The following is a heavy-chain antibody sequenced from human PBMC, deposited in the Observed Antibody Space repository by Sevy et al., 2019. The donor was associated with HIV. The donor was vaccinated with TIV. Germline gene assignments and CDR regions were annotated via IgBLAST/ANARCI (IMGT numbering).Heavy chain of an antibody. CDR1: GFTFTSYA. V-gene: IGHV3-23*01. J-gene: IGHJ4*02. D-gene: IGHD3-10*01. CDR2: ISGSGGRT. Sequence: GGSLRLSCAASGFTFTSYAMSWVRQAPGKGLEWVSAISGSGGRTYYADSLKGRFTISRDNSKNTLNLQMNSLRAEDTAIYYCVKPTSYVYGSSSDPLPSSRNDYWGQGTLVTVSS. CDR3: VKPTSYVYGSSSDPLPSSRNDY.